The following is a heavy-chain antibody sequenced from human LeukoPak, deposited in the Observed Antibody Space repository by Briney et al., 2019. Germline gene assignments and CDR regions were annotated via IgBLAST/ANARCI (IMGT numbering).Heavy chain of an antibody. D-gene: IGHD3-3*01. J-gene: IGHJ4*02. V-gene: IGHV3-11*01. CDR2: ISTSGSNT. CDR1: GFTFSDYY. CDR3: ARGESGSYDFWSGYEYYSDY. Sequence: PGGSLRLSCAASGFTFSDYYMSWIRQAPGKGLEWFSYISTSGSNTHYADSVKGRFTISRDNAKNSLYLQMNSLRAEDTALYYCARGESGSYDFWSGYEYYSDYWGQGTLVTVSS.